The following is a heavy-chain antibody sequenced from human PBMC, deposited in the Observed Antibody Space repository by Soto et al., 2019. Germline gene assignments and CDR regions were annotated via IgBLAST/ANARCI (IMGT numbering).Heavy chain of an antibody. J-gene: IGHJ6*02. D-gene: IGHD6-13*01. V-gene: IGHV3-30*18. CDR3: AKGIAARGYYYGMDV. Sequence: VQLVESGGGLVKPGGSLRLSCAASGFTFSSYGMHWVRQAPGKGLEWVAVISYDGSNKYYADSVKGRFTISRDNSKNTLYLQMNSLRAEDTAVYYCAKGIAARGYYYGMDVWGQGTTVTVSS. CDR1: GFTFSSYG. CDR2: ISYDGSNK.